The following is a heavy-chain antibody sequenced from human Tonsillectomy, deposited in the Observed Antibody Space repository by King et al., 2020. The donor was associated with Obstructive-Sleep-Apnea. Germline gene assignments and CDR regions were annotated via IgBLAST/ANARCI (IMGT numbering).Heavy chain of an antibody. Sequence: VQLVESGGGVVQPGRSLRLSCAAPGFTFSNHAMHWVRQAPGKGLEWVAVISYDENSKFCADSVKGRFTISRDNSKNALYLQMNSLRAEDTAVYYCARESGWTSATIFYGMDVWGQGTTVTVSS. D-gene: IGHD6-19*01. V-gene: IGHV3-30*04. CDR1: GFTFSNHA. J-gene: IGHJ6*02. CDR3: ARESGWTSATIFYGMDV. CDR2: ISYDENSK.